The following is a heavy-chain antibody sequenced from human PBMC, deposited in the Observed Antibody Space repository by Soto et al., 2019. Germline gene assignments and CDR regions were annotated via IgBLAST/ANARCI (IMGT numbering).Heavy chain of an antibody. CDR2: INHSGST. J-gene: IGHJ4*02. V-gene: IGHV4-34*01. Sequence: SETLSLTCAVYGGSFSGYYWRWIRQPPGKGLEWIGEINHSGSTNYNPSLKSRVTISVDTSKNQFSLKLSSVTAADTAVYYCARGIAVAGPNFDYWGQGTLVTVSS. CDR1: GGSFSGYY. CDR3: ARGIAVAGPNFDY. D-gene: IGHD6-19*01.